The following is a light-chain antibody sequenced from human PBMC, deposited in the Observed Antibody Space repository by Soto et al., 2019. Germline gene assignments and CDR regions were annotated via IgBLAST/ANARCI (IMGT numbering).Light chain of an antibody. J-gene: IGLJ1*01. CDR1: SSDVGGFNS. CDR2: DVV. CDR3: SSYTSTMTNV. V-gene: IGLV2-14*03. Sequence: QSALAQPASVSGSPGQSITISCTGTSSDVGGFNSVSWYQLRPGTAPKLILYDVVDRPSGVSYRFSGYKSGNTASLTISGLQAADEADYFCSSYTSTMTNVFGSGTKVTV.